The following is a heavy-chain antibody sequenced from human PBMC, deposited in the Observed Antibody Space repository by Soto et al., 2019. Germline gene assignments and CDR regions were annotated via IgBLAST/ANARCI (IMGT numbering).Heavy chain of an antibody. Sequence: ASVKVSCKASGGTFSSYAISWVRQAPGQGLEWMGGIIPIFGTANYAQKFQGRVTITADESTSTSYMELSSLRSEDTAVYYCARRDDSLTGYYNAYYYGMDVRGQATRVT. CDR3: ARRDDSLTGYYNAYYYGMDV. V-gene: IGHV1-69*13. CDR1: GGTFSSYA. CDR2: IIPIFGTA. J-gene: IGHJ6*02. D-gene: IGHD3-9*01.